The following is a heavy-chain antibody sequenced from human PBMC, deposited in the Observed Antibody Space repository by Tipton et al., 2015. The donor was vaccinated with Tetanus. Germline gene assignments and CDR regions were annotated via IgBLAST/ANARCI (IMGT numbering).Heavy chain of an antibody. V-gene: IGHV4-61*08. J-gene: IGHJ1*01. CDR2: IYYSGST. CDR3: ARSPLEDYGDYHSYFQH. CDR1: GGSISSGGYS. D-gene: IGHD4-17*01. Sequence: TLSLTCAVSGGSISSGGYSWSWIRQPPGKGLEWIGYIYYSGSTNYNPSLKSRVTISVDTSKNQFSLKLSSVTAADTAVYYCARSPLEDYGDYHSYFQHWGQGTLVTVSS.